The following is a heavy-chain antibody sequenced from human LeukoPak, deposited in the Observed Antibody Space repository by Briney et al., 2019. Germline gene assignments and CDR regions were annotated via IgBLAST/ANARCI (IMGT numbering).Heavy chain of an antibody. J-gene: IGHJ4*02. CDR1: GFTFRSSS. CDR2: ISGRSDYI. Sequence: GGSLRLSCAASGFTFRSSSMTWVRQAPGKGLEWVSSISGRSDYIYYTDSVRGRFTISRDNAENSLYPQMNSLRVEDTAVYFCVRGGSSSSGPSDYWGQGTLVTVSS. D-gene: IGHD6-6*01. CDR3: VRGGSSSSGPSDY. V-gene: IGHV3-21*01.